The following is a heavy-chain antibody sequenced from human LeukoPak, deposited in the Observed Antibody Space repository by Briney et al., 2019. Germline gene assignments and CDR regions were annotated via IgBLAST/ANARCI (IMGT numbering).Heavy chain of an antibody. D-gene: IGHD3-22*01. CDR3: ARLGGHYYDSSGYQKIDY. CDR2: IYYSGST. V-gene: IGHV4-59*01. J-gene: IGHJ4*02. Sequence: TSETLSLTCTVSGGSISSYYWSWIRQPSGKGLEWIGYIYYSGSTNYNPSLKSRVTISVDTSKNQFSLKLSSVTAADAAVYYCARLGGHYYDSSGYQKIDYWGQGTLVTVSS. CDR1: GGSISSYY.